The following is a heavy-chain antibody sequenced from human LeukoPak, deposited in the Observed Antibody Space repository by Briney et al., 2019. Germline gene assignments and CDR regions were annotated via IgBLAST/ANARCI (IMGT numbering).Heavy chain of an antibody. CDR3: ARDRSAYYYDSSGFDY. D-gene: IGHD3-22*01. Sequence: PSETLSLTCTVSGGSVNSDNYYWNWIRQPPGKGLEWIGNIYYRGSTNYNPSLKSRVTISVDTSKNQFSLKLSSVTAADTAVYFCARDRSAYYYDSSGFDYWGQGTLVTVSS. V-gene: IGHV4-61*01. CDR1: GGSVNSDNYY. J-gene: IGHJ4*02. CDR2: IYYRGST.